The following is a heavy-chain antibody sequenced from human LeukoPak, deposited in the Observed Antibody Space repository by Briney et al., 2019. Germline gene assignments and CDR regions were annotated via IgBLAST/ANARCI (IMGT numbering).Heavy chain of an antibody. V-gene: IGHV5-51*01. CDR3: ARQDAEDGMDV. Sequence: GESLKISCKGSGYSFISYWIAWVRQMPGKGLEWMGIIFPGDSDTRYSPSFQGQVTMSADKSISTAYLQWSSLKASDTAIYYCARQDAEDGMDVWGQGTTVTVSS. CDR2: IFPGDSDT. D-gene: IGHD1-14*01. J-gene: IGHJ6*02. CDR1: GYSFISYW.